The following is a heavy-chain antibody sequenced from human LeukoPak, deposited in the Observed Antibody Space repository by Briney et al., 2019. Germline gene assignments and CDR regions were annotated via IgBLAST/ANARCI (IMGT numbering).Heavy chain of an antibody. CDR3: ANSNYYDSSGYPYYFDY. Sequence: ASVKVSCKASGGTFSSYAISWVRQAPGQGLEWMGGIIPIFGTANYAQKFQGRVTITADESTSTAYMELSSLRSEDTAVYYCANSNYYDSSGYPYYFDYWGQGTLVTVSS. CDR1: GGTFSSYA. V-gene: IGHV1-69*13. J-gene: IGHJ4*02. CDR2: IIPIFGTA. D-gene: IGHD3-22*01.